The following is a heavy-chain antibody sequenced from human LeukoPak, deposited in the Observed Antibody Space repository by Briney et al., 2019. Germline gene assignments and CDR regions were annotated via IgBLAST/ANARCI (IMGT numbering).Heavy chain of an antibody. CDR3: AKNPSIWELRYYFDY. D-gene: IGHD1-26*01. CDR2: ISYDGSNK. J-gene: IGHJ4*02. Sequence: GGSLRLSRAASGFTFSSYGMHWVRQAPGKGLEWVAVISYDGSNKYYADSVKGRFTISRDNSKNTLYLQMNSLRAEDTAVYYCAKNPSIWELRYYFDYWGQGTLVTVSS. V-gene: IGHV3-30*18. CDR1: GFTFSSYG.